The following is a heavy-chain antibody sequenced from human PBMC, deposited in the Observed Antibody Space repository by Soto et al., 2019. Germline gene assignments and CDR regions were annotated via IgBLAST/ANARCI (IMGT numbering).Heavy chain of an antibody. D-gene: IGHD2-2*02. CDR3: ARLYHCSSTSCYIAYYYYYYGMDV. Sequence: SETLSLTCTVSGGSISSSSYYWGWIRQPPGKGLEWIGSIYYSGSTYYNPSLKSRVTISVDTSKNQFSLKLSSVTAADTAVYYCARLYHCSSTSCYIAYYYYYYGMDVWGQGTTVTVSS. J-gene: IGHJ6*02. CDR1: GGSISSSSYY. CDR2: IYYSGST. V-gene: IGHV4-39*01.